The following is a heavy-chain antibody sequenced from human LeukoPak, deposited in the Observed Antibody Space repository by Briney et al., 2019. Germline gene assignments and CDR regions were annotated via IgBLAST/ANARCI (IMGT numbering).Heavy chain of an antibody. CDR2: ISSSSSYI. V-gene: IGHV3-21*01. D-gene: IGHD3-3*01. CDR3: ARRGRGVASGYDY. Sequence: GGSLRLSCAASGFTFSSFTMNWVRQAPGKGLEWVSSISSSSSYIYSADSVKGRFTISRDNARNSLYLRMNSLRAEDTAVYYCARRGRGVASGYDYWGQGTLVTVSS. CDR1: GFTFSSFT. J-gene: IGHJ4*02.